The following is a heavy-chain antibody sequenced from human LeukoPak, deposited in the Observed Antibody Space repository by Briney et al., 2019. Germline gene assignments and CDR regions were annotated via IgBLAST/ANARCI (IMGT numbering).Heavy chain of an antibody. D-gene: IGHD4-17*01. CDR1: GITFSSYS. CDR3: ARSATTATTRFFDL. V-gene: IGHV3-48*01. CDR2: ISSFSGTI. Sequence: GGSLRLSCVASGITFSSYSMNWVRQAPGKGLEWVSYISSFSGTINYADSVKGRFTISRDNSKNSLYLQMNSLRAEDTALYFCARSATTATTRFFDLWGRGTLVTVSS. J-gene: IGHJ2*01.